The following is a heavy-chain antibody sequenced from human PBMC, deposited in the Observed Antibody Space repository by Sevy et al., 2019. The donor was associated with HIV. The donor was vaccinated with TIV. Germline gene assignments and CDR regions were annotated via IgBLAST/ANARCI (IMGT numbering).Heavy chain of an antibody. CDR2: IKQDGSEK. CDR1: VFTFSSYW. CDR3: ARDHTYYDILTGYLQRNYYYYGMDV. D-gene: IGHD3-9*01. J-gene: IGHJ6*02. Sequence: GGSLRLSCAASVFTFSSYWMSWVRQAPGKGLEWVANIKQDGSEKYYVDSVKGRFTISRDNTKNSLYLQMNSLRAEDTAVYYCARDHTYYDILTGYLQRNYYYYGMDVWGQGTTVTVSS. V-gene: IGHV3-7*01.